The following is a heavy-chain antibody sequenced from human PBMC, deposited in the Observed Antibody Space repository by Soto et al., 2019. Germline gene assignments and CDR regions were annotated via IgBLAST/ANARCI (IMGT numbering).Heavy chain of an antibody. J-gene: IGHJ6*02. Sequence: SETLSLTCAVSGGSISSSNWGSWVRQPPGKGLEWIGEIYHSGSTNYNPSLKSRVTISVDKSKNQFSLKLSAVTAADTAVYYCARDQRHCSGGSCPMDVWGQGTTVTVSS. CDR3: ARDQRHCSGGSCPMDV. CDR1: GGSISSSNW. CDR2: IYHSGST. V-gene: IGHV4-4*02. D-gene: IGHD2-15*01.